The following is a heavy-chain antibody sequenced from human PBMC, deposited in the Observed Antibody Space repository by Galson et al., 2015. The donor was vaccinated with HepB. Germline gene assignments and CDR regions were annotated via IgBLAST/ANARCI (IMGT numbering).Heavy chain of an antibody. CDR2: IYWDDDK. V-gene: IGHV2-5*02. D-gene: IGHD5-12*01. CDR3: ARARSGYDWFDY. CDR1: GFSLSTSGVG. Sequence: PALVTPTQTLTLTCTFSGFSLSTSGVGVGWIRQPPGKALEWLALIYWDDDKRYSPSLKSRLTITKDTSKNQVVLTMTNMDPVDTATYYCARARSGYDWFDYWGQGTLVTVSS. J-gene: IGHJ4*02.